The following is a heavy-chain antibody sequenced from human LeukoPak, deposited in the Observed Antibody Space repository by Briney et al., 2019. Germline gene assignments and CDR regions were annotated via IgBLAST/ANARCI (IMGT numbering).Heavy chain of an antibody. CDR3: ARGLAATAEYFQH. Sequence: TGGSXRLSCAASGXTFXSXXXXXXXXAPXXXXXWXXSISSSSXXIYYXDSVKGRFTISRDNAKNSLYLQMNSLRAEDTAVXYXARGLAATAEYFQHWGQGTLVTVSS. CDR1: GXTFXSXX. V-gene: IGHV3-21*01. CDR2: ISSSSXXI. D-gene: IGHD2-15*01. J-gene: IGHJ1*01.